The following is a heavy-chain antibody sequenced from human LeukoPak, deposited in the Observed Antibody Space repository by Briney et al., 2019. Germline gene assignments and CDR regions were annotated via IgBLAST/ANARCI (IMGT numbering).Heavy chain of an antibody. Sequence: SETLSLTCAVYGGSFSGYYWSWIRQPPGKGLEGIGEINHSGSTNYNPSLKSRVTISVDTSKNQFSLKLSSVTAADTAVYYCARGKSSGWGPYFDYWGQGTLVTVSS. CDR1: GGSFSGYY. CDR3: ARGKSSGWGPYFDY. J-gene: IGHJ4*02. CDR2: INHSGST. V-gene: IGHV4-34*01. D-gene: IGHD6-19*01.